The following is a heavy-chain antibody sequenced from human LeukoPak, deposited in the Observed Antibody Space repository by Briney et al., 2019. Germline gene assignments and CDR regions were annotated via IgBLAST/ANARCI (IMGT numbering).Heavy chain of an antibody. CDR2: IYNSGSI. V-gene: IGHV4-59*01. CDR1: GDPISSYY. J-gene: IGHJ4*02. D-gene: IGHD4-11*01. CDR3: ASSTVSDAGFDY. Sequence: KPSETLSLTCTVSGDPISSYYWSWIRQPPGKGLEWIGYIYNSGSIKYNPSLKSRVTISVDTSRNQLSLKVSSVTAADTAMYYCASSTVSDAGFDYWGQGTLVTVSS.